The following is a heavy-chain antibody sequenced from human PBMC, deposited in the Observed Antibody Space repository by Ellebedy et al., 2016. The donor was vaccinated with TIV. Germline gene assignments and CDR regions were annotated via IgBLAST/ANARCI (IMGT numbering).Heavy chain of an antibody. CDR3: ARGTYYYDSSGYGAEWTI. J-gene: IGHJ4*02. CDR1: GGSISSGDYY. CDR2: IYYSGST. V-gene: IGHV4-30-4*01. D-gene: IGHD3-22*01. Sequence: SETLSLXCTVSGGSISSGDYYWSWIRQPPGKGLEWIGYIYYSGSTYYNPSLKSRVTISVDTSKNQFSLKLSSVTAADTAVYYCARGTYYYDSSGYGAEWTIWGQGTLVTVSS.